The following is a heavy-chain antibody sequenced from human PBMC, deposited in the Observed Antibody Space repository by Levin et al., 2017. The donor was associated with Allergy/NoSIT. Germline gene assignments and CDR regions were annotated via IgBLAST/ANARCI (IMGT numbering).Heavy chain of an antibody. CDR1: GGSFSGYY. J-gene: IGHJ3*02. Sequence: SQTLSLTCAVYGGSFSGYYWSWIRQPPGKGLEWIGEINHSGSTNYNPSLKSRVTISVDTSKNQFSLKLSSVTAADTAVYYCARPRPYWTYSSSWYRGAFDIWGQGTMVTVSS. D-gene: IGHD6-13*01. CDR3: ARPRPYWTYSSSWYRGAFDI. CDR2: INHSGST. V-gene: IGHV4-34*01.